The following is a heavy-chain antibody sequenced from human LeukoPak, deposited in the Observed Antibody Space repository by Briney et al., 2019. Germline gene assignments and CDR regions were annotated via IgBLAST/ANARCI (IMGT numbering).Heavy chain of an antibody. D-gene: IGHD1-20*01. Sequence: GGSLRLSCAASGFTFSSYSMNWVRQAPGKGLEWVSSISSSSSYIYYADSVKGRFTISRDNAKNSLYLQMYSLRAEDTAVYYCARQSITGTDLVYWGQGTLVTVSS. CDR2: ISSSSSYI. CDR1: GFTFSSYS. CDR3: ARQSITGTDLVY. J-gene: IGHJ4*02. V-gene: IGHV3-21*01.